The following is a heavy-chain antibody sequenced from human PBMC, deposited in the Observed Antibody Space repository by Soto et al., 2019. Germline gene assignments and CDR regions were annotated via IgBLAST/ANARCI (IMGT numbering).Heavy chain of an antibody. J-gene: IGHJ6*02. CDR1: GFSFSNHD. CDR3: AKESAYFAPGTWLSHYYYAMDV. CDR2: IGYDGSKR. Sequence: HPGGSLRLSCAASGFSFSNHDMDWVRQAPGKELEWVASIGYDGSKRYYAESVRGRFTISRDNSRNTLYLQMNSLRAEDTAVYYCAKESAYFAPGTWLSHYYYAMDVWGQGTTVTVSS. V-gene: IGHV3-30*02. D-gene: IGHD3-10*01.